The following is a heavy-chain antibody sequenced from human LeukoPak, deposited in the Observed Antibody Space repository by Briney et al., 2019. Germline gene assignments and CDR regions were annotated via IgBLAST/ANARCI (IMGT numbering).Heavy chain of an antibody. CDR3: ASSSQQLADDAFDI. Sequence: ASVKVSCKASGYTFTSYDINWVRQATGQGLEWMGWMNPNSGNTGYAQKFQGRVTMTRNTSISTAYMELSSLRSEDMAVYYCASSSQQLADDAFDIWGQGTMVTVSS. CDR2: MNPNSGNT. V-gene: IGHV1-8*01. CDR1: GYTFTSYD. J-gene: IGHJ3*02. D-gene: IGHD6-13*01.